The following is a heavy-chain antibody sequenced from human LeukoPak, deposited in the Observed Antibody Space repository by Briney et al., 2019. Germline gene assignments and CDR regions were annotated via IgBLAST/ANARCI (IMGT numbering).Heavy chain of an antibody. D-gene: IGHD7-27*01. CDR2: IYYSGST. CDR3: ASQHDPKLGMGAWTPALN. V-gene: IGHV4-39*01. CDR1: GGSISSSSYY. Sequence: SETLSLTCTVSGGSISSSSYYWGWIRQPPGKGLEWIGSIYYSGSTYYNPSLKSRVTISVDTSKNQFSLKLSSVTAADTAVYYCASQHDPKLGMGAWTPALNWGQGSLVTVSS. J-gene: IGHJ4*02.